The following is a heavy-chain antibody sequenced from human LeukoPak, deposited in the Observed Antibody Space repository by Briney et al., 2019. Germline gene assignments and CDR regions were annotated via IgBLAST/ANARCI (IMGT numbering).Heavy chain of an antibody. CDR2: IYYSGST. Sequence: PSETLSLTCTVSGGSISSYYWGWIRQPPGKGLEWIGSIYYSGSTYYNPSLKSRVTISVDTSKNQFSLKLSSVTAADTAVYYCARLRAGYYYYYMDVGGKGTTVTISS. CDR3: ARLRAGYYYYYMDV. J-gene: IGHJ6*03. V-gene: IGHV4-39*01. D-gene: IGHD6-13*01. CDR1: GGSISSYY.